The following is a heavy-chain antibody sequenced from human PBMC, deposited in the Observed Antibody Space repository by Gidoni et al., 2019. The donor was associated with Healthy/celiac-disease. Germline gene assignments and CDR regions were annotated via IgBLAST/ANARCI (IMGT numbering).Heavy chain of an antibody. D-gene: IGHD5-12*01. CDR2: ISGSGGNT. Sequence: EVQLLESGGDLIQPGGSLRLSCAASGFPFSSYAMNWVRQAPGKGLEWVSGISGSGGNTYCADSVKGRFTISRDNSKNTLYLQMNSLRAEDTAVYYCAKGYSTYDYFDYWGQGTLVTVSS. CDR1: GFPFSSYA. CDR3: AKGYSTYDYFDY. J-gene: IGHJ4*02. V-gene: IGHV3-23*01.